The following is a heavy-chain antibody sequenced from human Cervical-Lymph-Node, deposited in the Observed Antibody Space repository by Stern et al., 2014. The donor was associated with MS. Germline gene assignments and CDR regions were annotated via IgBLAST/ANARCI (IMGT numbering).Heavy chain of an antibody. D-gene: IGHD2-21*02. CDR2: IYWDADA. Sequence: QVTLKESGPTLVKPTQTSTLTCTFSGFSLNTSGEGVGLIRQPPGKALEWLAGIYWDADARYSPSLKSRLTITKDTSKNHVVLTMANMDPVDTATYYCAHTRVTSDEGYGLDVWGQGTTVTVSS. J-gene: IGHJ6*02. CDR3: AHTRVTSDEGYGLDV. CDR1: GFSLNTSGEG. V-gene: IGHV2-5*02.